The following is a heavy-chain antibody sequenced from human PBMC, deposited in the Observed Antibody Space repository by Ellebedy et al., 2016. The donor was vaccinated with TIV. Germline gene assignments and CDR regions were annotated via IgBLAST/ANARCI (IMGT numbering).Heavy chain of an antibody. D-gene: IGHD2-15*01. CDR2: ISAYNGNT. CDR1: GYTFTSYG. CDR3: ARLVVVAATARWFDP. Sequence: ASVKVSCXASGYTFTSYGISWVRQAPGQGLEWMGWISAYNGNTNYAQKLQGRVTMTTDTSTSTAYMELRSLRSDDTAVYYCARLVVVAATARWFDPWGQGTLVTVSS. V-gene: IGHV1-18*01. J-gene: IGHJ5*02.